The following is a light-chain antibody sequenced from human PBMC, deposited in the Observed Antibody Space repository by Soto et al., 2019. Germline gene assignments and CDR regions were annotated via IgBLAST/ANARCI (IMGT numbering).Light chain of an antibody. J-gene: IGKJ4*01. Sequence: DILMIQSPASLAVSLGERATMNCKCSRSVLYKSNNKNHLAWYQQKPGQPPQLIIYWASTRESGVPERFSGSGSGTDFTLTISSLEAEDVAFYWCQQYFDVPFTFGGGTKVDIK. CDR3: QQYFDVPFT. CDR2: WAS. V-gene: IGKV4-1*01. CDR1: RSVLYKSNNKNH.